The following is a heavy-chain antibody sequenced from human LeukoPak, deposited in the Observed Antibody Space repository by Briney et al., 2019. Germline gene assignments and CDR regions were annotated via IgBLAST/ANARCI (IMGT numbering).Heavy chain of an antibody. CDR1: GFTFSSYW. D-gene: IGHD1-14*01. V-gene: IGHV3-74*01. CDR3: VRGRTSFDP. J-gene: IGHJ5*02. CDR2: INSDGSST. Sequence: SLXLSXAASGFTFSSYWMHWVRQAPGKGLVWVSRINSDGSSTAYADSVKGRFTISRDNAKNTLYLQMNSLRAEDTAVYYCVRGRTSFDPWGQGTLVTVSS.